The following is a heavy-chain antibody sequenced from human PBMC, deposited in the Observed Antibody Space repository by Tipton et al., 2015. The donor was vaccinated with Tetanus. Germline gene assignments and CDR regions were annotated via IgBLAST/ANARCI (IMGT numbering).Heavy chain of an antibody. Sequence: QVQLVQSGAEVKRPGASVKVSCKASGYIFNGYYIHWVRQAPGQGLEWMGRISPKSGGTNYVQKFQGRVTMTRDTSITTVYMELSSLTSDDTAVYYCARAPGDTDFWSGNPIWFDTWGQGTLVTASS. V-gene: IGHV1-2*06. CDR1: GYIFNGYY. CDR3: ARAPGDTDFWSGNPIWFDT. J-gene: IGHJ5*02. CDR2: ISPKSGGT. D-gene: IGHD3-3*01.